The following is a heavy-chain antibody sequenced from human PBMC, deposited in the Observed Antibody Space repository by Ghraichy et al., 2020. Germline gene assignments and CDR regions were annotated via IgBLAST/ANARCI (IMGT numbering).Heavy chain of an antibody. CDR2: INAGNGNT. CDR3: ARGIWSDKKVDYYLDY. V-gene: IGHV1-3*01. CDR1: GYTFTSYA. Sequence: ASVKVSCKASGYTFTSYAVHWVRQAPGQRLEWMGWINAGNGNTKYSQKFQGRVTITRDTSASTVYMELSSLRSEDTAVYFCARGIWSDKKVDYYLDYWGQGTLVTVSS. J-gene: IGHJ4*02. D-gene: IGHD3/OR15-3a*01.